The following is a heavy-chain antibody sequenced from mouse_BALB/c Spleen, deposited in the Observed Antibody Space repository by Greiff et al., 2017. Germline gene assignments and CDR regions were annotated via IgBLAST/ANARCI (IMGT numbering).Heavy chain of an antibody. V-gene: IGHV1S56*01. CDR1: GYTFTSYD. J-gene: IGHJ3*01. Sequence: VQLQQSGAELVKPGASVKLSCTASGYTFTSYDINWVRQSPEQGLEWIGWIFPGDGSTKYTEKFKGKATLTTDNSSSTAYMQLSRLTSEDSAVYFCARPYVNDGWFAYWGQGTLVTVSA. CDR2: IFPGDGST. D-gene: IGHD2-10*02. CDR3: ARPYVNDGWFAY.